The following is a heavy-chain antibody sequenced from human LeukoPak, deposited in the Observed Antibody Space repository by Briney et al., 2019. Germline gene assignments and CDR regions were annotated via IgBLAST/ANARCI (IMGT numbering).Heavy chain of an antibody. D-gene: IGHD6-13*01. V-gene: IGHV1-46*01. Sequence: GASVKVSCKASGYTFTSYYMHWVRQAPGQGLEWMGIINPSGGSTSYAQKFQGRVTMTRDTSTSTVYMELSSLRSEDTAVYYCAREEAAAGTNYYYGMDVWGQGTTVTVSS. CDR1: GYTFTSYY. CDR3: AREEAAAGTNYYYGMDV. J-gene: IGHJ6*02. CDR2: INPSGGST.